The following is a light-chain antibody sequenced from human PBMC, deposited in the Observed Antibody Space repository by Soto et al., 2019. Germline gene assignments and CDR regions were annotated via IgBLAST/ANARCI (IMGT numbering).Light chain of an antibody. CDR1: QVINSW. J-gene: IGKJ1*01. CDR2: KAS. V-gene: IGKV1-5*03. Sequence: DIQMTQSPSTLSASVGDRVTITCRASQVINSWLAWYQQKPGKAPNLLIYKASNLESGGPSRVSGSGYGTQFTLTIRNLQPDDVATYYCQQYNSYSWTFDQGTRVVIK. CDR3: QQYNSYSWT.